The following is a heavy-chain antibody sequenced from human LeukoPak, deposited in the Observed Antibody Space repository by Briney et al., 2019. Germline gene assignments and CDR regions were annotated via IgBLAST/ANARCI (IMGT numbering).Heavy chain of an antibody. D-gene: IGHD5-24*01. CDR1: GGFITSSFY. CDR2: VYNSGGT. V-gene: IGHV4-59*12. J-gene: IGHJ4*02. Sequence: SETLSLTCTVSGGFITSSFYWSWIRQSPGKGLEWIGYVYNSGGTKYNPSLKSRLTISVDTSKNQFSLNLSSVTAADTAVYYCARFSAQKSDGVIEMATTTTGDPFDYWGQGTLVTVSS. CDR3: ARFSAQKSDGVIEMATTTTGDPFDY.